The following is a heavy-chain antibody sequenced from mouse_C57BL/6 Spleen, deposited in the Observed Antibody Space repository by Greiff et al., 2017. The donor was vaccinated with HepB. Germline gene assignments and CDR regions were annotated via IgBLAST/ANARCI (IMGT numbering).Heavy chain of an antibody. CDR3: ARGYYGSSYGYFDV. CDR1: GYSFTDYN. D-gene: IGHD1-1*01. V-gene: IGHV1-39*01. CDR2: INPNYGTT. Sequence: VQLQQSGPELVKPGASVKISCKASGYSFTDYNMNWVKQSNGKSLEWIGVINPNYGTTSYNQKFKGKATLTVDQSSSTAYMQLNSLTSEESAVYYCARGYYGSSYGYFDVWGTGTTVTVSS. J-gene: IGHJ1*03.